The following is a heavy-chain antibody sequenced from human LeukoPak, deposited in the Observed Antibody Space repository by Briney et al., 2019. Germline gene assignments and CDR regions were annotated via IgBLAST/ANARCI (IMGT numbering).Heavy chain of an antibody. D-gene: IGHD3-3*01. CDR2: ISAYNGNT. CDR1: GYTFTSYG. CDR3: ARVVRKIFGVVIFDY. V-gene: IGHV1-18*01. Sequence: ASVKVSCKDSGYTFTSYGISWVRQAPGQGLEWMGWISAYNGNTNYAQKLQGRVTMTTDTSTSTAYMELRSLRSDDTAVYYCARVVRKIFGVVIFDYWGQGTLVTVSS. J-gene: IGHJ4*02.